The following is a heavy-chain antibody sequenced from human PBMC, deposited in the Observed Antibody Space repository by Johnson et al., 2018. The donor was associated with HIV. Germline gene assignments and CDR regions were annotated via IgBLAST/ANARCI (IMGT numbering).Heavy chain of an antibody. V-gene: IGHV3-30-3*01. CDR1: GFTFSSYA. J-gene: IGHJ3*02. D-gene: IGHD4-23*01. CDR2: ISYDGSNK. Sequence: QVQLVESGGGVAQPGRSLRLSCVGSGFTFSSYAMHWVRQAPGKGLEWVAVISYDGSNKYYADSVKGRFTISRDNSKNTLYLQMNSLRAEDTAVYYCASGEDYGGNYGAFDIWGQGTMVTVSS. CDR3: ASGEDYGGNYGAFDI.